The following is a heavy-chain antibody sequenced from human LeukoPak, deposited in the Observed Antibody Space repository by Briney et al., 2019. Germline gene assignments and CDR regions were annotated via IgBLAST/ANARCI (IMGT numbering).Heavy chain of an antibody. Sequence: PGGSLRLSCAASGFTFSIYGMHWVRQAPGKGLEWVAFIRYDGSNKYYADSVKGRFTISRDNSNNTLYLQMNSLRAEDTAVYYCARAEGYGSGSYWYYFDYWGQGTLVTVSS. D-gene: IGHD3-10*01. CDR3: ARAEGYGSGSYWYYFDY. J-gene: IGHJ4*02. V-gene: IGHV3-30*02. CDR1: GFTFSIYG. CDR2: IRYDGSNK.